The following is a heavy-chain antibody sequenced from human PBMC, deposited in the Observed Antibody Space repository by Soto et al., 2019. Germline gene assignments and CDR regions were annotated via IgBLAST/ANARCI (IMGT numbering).Heavy chain of an antibody. D-gene: IGHD6-6*01. CDR2: INPNSGGT. CDR1: GYTFTDYY. Sequence: RASVKVSCKASGYTFTDYYMHWVRQAPGQGLEWMGWINPNSGGTNYAQKFQGRVTMTRDTAYLQMNSLKTEDTAVYYCTRRSSSFPVYYYGMDVWGQGTTVTVSS. V-gene: IGHV1-2*02. J-gene: IGHJ6*02. CDR3: TRRSSSFPVYYYGMDV.